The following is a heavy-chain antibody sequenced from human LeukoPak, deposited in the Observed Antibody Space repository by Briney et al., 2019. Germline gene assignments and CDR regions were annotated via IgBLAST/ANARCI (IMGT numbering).Heavy chain of an antibody. CDR3: ARYSYPPNEDSSSSRWFDP. CDR1: GGSISSYY. D-gene: IGHD6-6*01. V-gene: IGHV4-59*01. Sequence: TSETLSLTCTVSGGSISSYYWSWIRQPPGKGLEWIGYIHYSGSTSYNPSLKSRVTISVDTSKNQFSLKLRSVTAADTAAYFCARYSYPPNEDSSSSRWFDPWGQGILVTVSS. CDR2: IHYSGST. J-gene: IGHJ5*02.